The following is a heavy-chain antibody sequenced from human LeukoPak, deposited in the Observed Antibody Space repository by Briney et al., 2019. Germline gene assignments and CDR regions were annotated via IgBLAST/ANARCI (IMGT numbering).Heavy chain of an antibody. CDR2: INPSGGST. Sequence: ASVKVSCKASGYTFTSYYMHWVRQAPGQGLEWMGIINPSGGSTSYAQKFQGRVTMTRDTSINTAYMELSRLKSDDTAMYYCARDRTTVTIFDSWGQGTLVTVSS. V-gene: IGHV1-46*01. CDR1: GYTFTSYY. D-gene: IGHD4-17*01. CDR3: ARDRTTVTIFDS. J-gene: IGHJ4*02.